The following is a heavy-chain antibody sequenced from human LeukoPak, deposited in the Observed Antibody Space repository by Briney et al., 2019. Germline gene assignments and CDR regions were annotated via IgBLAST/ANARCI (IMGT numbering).Heavy chain of an antibody. J-gene: IGHJ3*02. CDR2: IYYSGST. Sequence: PSETLSLTCAVSGGSISSGGYSWSWIRQPPGKGLEWIGYIYYSGSTYYNPSLKSRVTISVDTSKNQFSLKLSSVTAADTAVYYCATACSSTSCYATADAFDIWGQGTMVTVSS. CDR3: ATACSSTSCYATADAFDI. D-gene: IGHD2-2*01. CDR1: GGSISSGGYS. V-gene: IGHV4-30-4*07.